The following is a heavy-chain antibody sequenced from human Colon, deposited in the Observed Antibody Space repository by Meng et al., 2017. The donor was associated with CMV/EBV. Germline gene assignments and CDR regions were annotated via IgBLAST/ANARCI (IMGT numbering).Heavy chain of an antibody. CDR2: INPKSGDT. Sequence: QVPLLRSGAEVTKPATSVKVSCKASGYTFTGFYIQWVRQAPGQGLEWMGWINPKSGDTIYEQKFQGRVTMTRDTSISTVYMDLNSLRSDDTAVYFCARDLWSGSSDYFDYWGQGTLVTVSS. D-gene: IGHD3-3*01. CDR1: GYTFTGFY. CDR3: ARDLWSGSSDYFDY. V-gene: IGHV1-2*02. J-gene: IGHJ4*02.